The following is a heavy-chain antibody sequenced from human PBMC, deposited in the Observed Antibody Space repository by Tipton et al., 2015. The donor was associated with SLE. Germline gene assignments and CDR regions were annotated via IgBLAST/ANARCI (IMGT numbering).Heavy chain of an antibody. CDR2: IYDSGST. D-gene: IGHD6-19*01. V-gene: IGHV4-31*03. CDR1: GGSISSGGHY. J-gene: IGHJ5*02. Sequence: TLSLTCSVSGGSISSGGHYWSWLRQHPGKGLEWIGYIYDSGSTSYNPSLKSRITISADTSKNQFSLKLSSVTAADTAVYFCGRASGWVSLNWFDPWGQGTLVTVSS. CDR3: GRASGWVSLNWFDP.